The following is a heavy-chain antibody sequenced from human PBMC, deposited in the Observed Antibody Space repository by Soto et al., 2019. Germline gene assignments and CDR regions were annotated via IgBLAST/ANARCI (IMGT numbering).Heavy chain of an antibody. CDR2: INPNSGGP. J-gene: IGHJ6*02. CDR1: GYTFTGYY. D-gene: IGHD3-3*01. V-gene: IGHV1-2*02. CDR3: ASDYWSGDRYYYGMDV. Sequence: ASVKVSCKASGYTFTGYYIHWVRQAPGQRLEWMGYINPNSGGPSYAQKFQGRVTMTRDTSISTAYMELSRLRSDDTAVYFCASDYWSGDRYYYGMDVWGQGTTVTV.